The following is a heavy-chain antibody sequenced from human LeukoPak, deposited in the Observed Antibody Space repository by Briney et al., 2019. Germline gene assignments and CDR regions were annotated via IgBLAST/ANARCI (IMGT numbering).Heavy chain of an antibody. CDR1: GYSFTNYA. J-gene: IGHJ3*02. Sequence: ASVKVSCKASGYSFTNYAMNWVRQAPGQGLEWMGGIIPIFGTANYAQKFQGRVTITADESTSTAYMELSSLRSEDTAVYYCARDLYGSGTDDAFDIWGQGTMVTVSS. D-gene: IGHD3-10*01. CDR3: ARDLYGSGTDDAFDI. V-gene: IGHV1-69*13. CDR2: IIPIFGTA.